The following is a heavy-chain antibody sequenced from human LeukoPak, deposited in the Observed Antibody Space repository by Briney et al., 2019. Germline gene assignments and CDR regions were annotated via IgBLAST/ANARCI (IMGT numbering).Heavy chain of an antibody. Sequence: PGGSLRLSCAASGFTFSSYALSWVRQAPGKELEWVSAISDSGSSTYYADFVKGRFTISRDNSKNTLFLQIHSLRAEDTATYYCAKHYGSGTYYNSFTFWGQGTLVSVSS. D-gene: IGHD3-10*01. CDR1: GFTFSSYA. CDR3: AKHYGSGTYYNSFTF. J-gene: IGHJ4*02. V-gene: IGHV3-23*01. CDR2: ISDSGSST.